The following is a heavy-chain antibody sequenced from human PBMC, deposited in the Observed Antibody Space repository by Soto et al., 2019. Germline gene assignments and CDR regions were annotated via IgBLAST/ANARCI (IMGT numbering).Heavy chain of an antibody. CDR1: GFTFSSYA. Sequence: EVQLLESGGGVVQPGGSLRLSCAASGFTFSSYAMSWVRQAPGKGLEWVSAISGSGVSTYYEDSVKGRFTISRDNSKNTLYLQMNSLRAEDTAVYYCAKEEGYSSGWTEIDYWGQGTLVTVSS. J-gene: IGHJ4*02. CDR3: AKEEGYSSGWTEIDY. D-gene: IGHD6-19*01. CDR2: ISGSGVST. V-gene: IGHV3-23*01.